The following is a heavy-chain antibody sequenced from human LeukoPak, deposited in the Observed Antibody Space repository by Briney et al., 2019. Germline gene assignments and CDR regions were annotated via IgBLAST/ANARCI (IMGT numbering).Heavy chain of an antibody. CDR3: AADTSGYRIFNY. D-gene: IGHD3-22*01. CDR2: IDYSGST. Sequence: PSQTLSLTCTVSGGSFSNGGYFWSCIRQHPGKGLEWIGYIDYSGSTFYNPSLKSRLTMSIDTSKNQFSLKLSSVTAADTAVYYCAADTSGYRIFNYWGQGTLVTVSS. CDR1: GGSFSNGGYF. J-gene: IGHJ4*02. V-gene: IGHV4-31*03.